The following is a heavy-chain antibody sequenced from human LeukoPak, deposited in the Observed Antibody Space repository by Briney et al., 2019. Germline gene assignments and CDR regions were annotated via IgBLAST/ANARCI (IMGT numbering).Heavy chain of an antibody. V-gene: IGHV3-30*02. CDR3: AKDDGSGSYYYYYYYMDV. J-gene: IGHJ6*03. CDR1: GFTFSSYG. Sequence: GGSLRLSCAASGFTFSSYGMHWVRQAPGKGLEWVAFIRYDGSNKYYADSVKGRFTISRDNSKNTLYLQMNSLRAEDTAVYYCAKDDGSGSYYYYYYYMDVWGKGTTVTVSS. D-gene: IGHD3-10*01. CDR2: IRYDGSNK.